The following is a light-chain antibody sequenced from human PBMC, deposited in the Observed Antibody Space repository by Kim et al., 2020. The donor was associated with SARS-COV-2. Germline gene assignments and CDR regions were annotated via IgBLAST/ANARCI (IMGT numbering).Light chain of an antibody. V-gene: IGKV1-5*03. Sequence: DIQMTQSPSTLSASVGDRVTITCRASENIGTWLAWYQQKPGRAPSLLIYLASTLESGVPSRFSGTGSGTEFSLSITSLQPDDFATYYCQHDSRFPYTFGQGTKLAI. CDR3: QHDSRFPYT. CDR2: LAS. CDR1: ENIGTW. J-gene: IGKJ2*01.